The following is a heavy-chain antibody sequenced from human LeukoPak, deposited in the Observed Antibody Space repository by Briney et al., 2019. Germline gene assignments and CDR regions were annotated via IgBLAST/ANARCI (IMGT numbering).Heavy chain of an antibody. CDR1: GFTFSRYS. Sequence: GGSLRLSCAASGFTFSRYSMNWVRQAPGKGLEWVSSISDTGYYIYYADSVKGRFTISRDNAKNSLFLQMNNLRAEDTAVYYCANHLACGSTTCPSFDYWGQGTLVTVSS. CDR2: ISDTGYYI. V-gene: IGHV3-21*01. CDR3: ANHLACGSTTCPSFDY. J-gene: IGHJ4*02. D-gene: IGHD2-2*01.